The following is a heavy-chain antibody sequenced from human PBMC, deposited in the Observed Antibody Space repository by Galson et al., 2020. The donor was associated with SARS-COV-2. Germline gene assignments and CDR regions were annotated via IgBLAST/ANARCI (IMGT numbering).Heavy chain of an antibody. D-gene: IGHD3-16*01. Sequence: GESLKISCTASGFTFSSFGMHWVRQAPGKGLEWVAVMSYDGSNIFYAQSVNGRFTISRDNSKNTLYLQMNSLRVEDTAVYYCAREGEDTWYDYVMDVWGQGTTVTVSS. V-gene: IGHV3-33*08. CDR3: AREGEDTWYDYVMDV. CDR1: GFTFSSFG. CDR2: MSYDGSNI. J-gene: IGHJ6*02.